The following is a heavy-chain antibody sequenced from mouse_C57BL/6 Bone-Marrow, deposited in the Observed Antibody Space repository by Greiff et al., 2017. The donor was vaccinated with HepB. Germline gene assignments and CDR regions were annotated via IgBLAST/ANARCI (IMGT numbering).Heavy chain of an antibody. V-gene: IGHV1-75*01. Sequence: VQLQQSGPELVKPGASVKISCKASGYTFTDYYINWVKQRPGQGLEWIGWIFPGSGSTYYNEKFKGKATLTVDKSSSTAYMLLSSLTSEDSAVYFCARVYYYGSSPSWFAYWGQGTLVTVSA. CDR3: ARVYYYGSSPSWFAY. J-gene: IGHJ3*01. D-gene: IGHD1-1*01. CDR2: IFPGSGST. CDR1: GYTFTDYY.